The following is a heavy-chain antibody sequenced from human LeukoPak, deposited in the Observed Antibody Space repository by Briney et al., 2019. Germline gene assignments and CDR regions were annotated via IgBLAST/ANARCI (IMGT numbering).Heavy chain of an antibody. CDR3: ARGFNDFWSGSQLEY. J-gene: IGHJ4*02. V-gene: IGHV3-30-3*01. Sequence: GRSLRLSCAASGFIFSGYAMHWVRQAPGKGLEWVAVISYDGGKTYYADSVKGRFTISRDSSKSTLYLQMNSLRSEDTAVYYCARGFNDFWSGSQLEYWGQGTLVTVSS. D-gene: IGHD3-3*01. CDR2: ISYDGGKT. CDR1: GFIFSGYA.